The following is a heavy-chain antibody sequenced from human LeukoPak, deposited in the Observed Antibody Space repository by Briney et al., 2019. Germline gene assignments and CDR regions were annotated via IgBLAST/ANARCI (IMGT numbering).Heavy chain of an antibody. V-gene: IGHV1-69*05. J-gene: IGHJ6*03. CDR1: GGTFSSYA. D-gene: IGHD1-1*01. Sequence: SVKVSCKASGGTFSSYAISWVRQAPGQGLEWMGGIIPIFGTANYAQKFQGRVTITTDESTSTAYMELSSLRSEDTAVYYCAKDPNTDWNYYYYYYMDVWGKGTTVTVSS. CDR2: IIPIFGTA. CDR3: AKDPNTDWNYYYYYYMDV.